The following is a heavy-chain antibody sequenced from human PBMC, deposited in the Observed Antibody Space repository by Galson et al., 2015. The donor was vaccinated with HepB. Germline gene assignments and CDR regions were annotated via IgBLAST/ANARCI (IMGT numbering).Heavy chain of an antibody. CDR2: ISYDGSNK. Sequence: SLRLSCAASGFTFSSYAMHWVRQAPGKGLEWVAVISYDGSNKYYADSVKGRFTISRDNSKNTLYLQMNSLRAEDTAVYYCARERGDYYGSGTGAFDIWGQGTMVTVSS. CDR1: GFTFSSYA. D-gene: IGHD3-10*01. V-gene: IGHV3-30*04. J-gene: IGHJ3*02. CDR3: ARERGDYYGSGTGAFDI.